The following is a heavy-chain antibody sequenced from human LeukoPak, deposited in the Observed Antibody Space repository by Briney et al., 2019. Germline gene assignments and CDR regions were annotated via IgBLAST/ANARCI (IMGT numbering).Heavy chain of an antibody. V-gene: IGHV3-23*01. D-gene: IGHD3-22*01. CDR3: ANVGGYYKYYFDY. CDR1: GFTFSSYA. Sequence: GSLRLSCAASGFTFSSYAMSWVRQAPGKGLEWVSAISGSGGSTYYADSVKGRFTISRDNSKNTLYLQMNSLRAEDTAVYYCANVGGYYKYYFDYWGQGTLVTVSS. J-gene: IGHJ4*02. CDR2: ISGSGGST.